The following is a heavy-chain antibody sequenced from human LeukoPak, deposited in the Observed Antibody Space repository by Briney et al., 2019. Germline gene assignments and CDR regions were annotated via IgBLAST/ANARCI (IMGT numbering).Heavy chain of an antibody. J-gene: IGHJ4*02. CDR1: GFTFGDYA. CDR3: TRAARKAFGSLYCQFDY. CDR2: IRSKAYGGTT. D-gene: IGHD2-8*02. V-gene: IGHV3-49*03. Sequence: PGGSLRLSCTAPGFTFGDYAMSWFRQAPGKGLEWVGFIRSKAYGGTTEYAASVKGRFTISRDDSKSIAYLQMNSLKTEDTAVYYCTRAARKAFGSLYCQFDYWGQGTLVTVSS.